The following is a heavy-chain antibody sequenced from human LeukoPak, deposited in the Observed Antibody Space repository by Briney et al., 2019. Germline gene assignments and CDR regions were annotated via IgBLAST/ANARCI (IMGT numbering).Heavy chain of an antibody. CDR2: INSRSTYI. J-gene: IGHJ4*02. CDR1: GFTFSTCT. Sequence: GGSLRLSCAASGFTFSTCTLAWVRQAPGKGLEWVSSINSRSTYIYYADSVKGRFTISRDNAKNSLYLQMDSLRAEDTAVYYCARDPGSSSHDFWGQGTLVTVSS. CDR3: ARDPGSSSHDF. V-gene: IGHV3-21*01.